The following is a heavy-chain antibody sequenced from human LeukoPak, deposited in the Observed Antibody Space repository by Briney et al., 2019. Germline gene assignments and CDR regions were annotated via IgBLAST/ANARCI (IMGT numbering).Heavy chain of an antibody. D-gene: IGHD6-19*01. J-gene: IGHJ4*02. V-gene: IGHV4-4*07. CDR2: IYTSGST. CDR3: ARIWRSSGCHGDY. CDR1: GGSISSYY. Sequence: SETLSLTCTVSGGSISSYYWSWIRPPAGKGLEWVGRIYTSGSTNYNPPLKSRVTMSVDTPKNQFPLKLSSVTAEDTAVYYCARIWRSSGCHGDYWGQGTRVTVSS.